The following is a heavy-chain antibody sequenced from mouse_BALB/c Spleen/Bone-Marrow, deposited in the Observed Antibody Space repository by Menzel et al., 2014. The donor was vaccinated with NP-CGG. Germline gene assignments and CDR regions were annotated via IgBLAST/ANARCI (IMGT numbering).Heavy chain of an antibody. V-gene: IGHV5-9-2*01. CDR1: GFTFSNYG. D-gene: IGHD2-4*01. Sequence: LQQSGGGLVKSGGSLKLSCAASGFTFSNYGMSWVRQTPEKRLEWVATISGGGSYTYYSDSVKGRFTISRDNAKNNLYLQLSRLRSEDTALYYCARHAYYDQTEVSFVYWGQGTLVTVSA. CDR3: ARHAYYDQTEVSFVY. CDR2: ISGGGSYT. J-gene: IGHJ3*01.